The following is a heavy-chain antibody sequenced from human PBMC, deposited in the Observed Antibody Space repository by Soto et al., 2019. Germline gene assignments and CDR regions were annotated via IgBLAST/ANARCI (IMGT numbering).Heavy chain of an antibody. CDR3: ARGYGSGGRSYFDY. Sequence: QVQLQQWGAGLLKPSETLSLTCAVYGGSFSGYYWSWIRQPPGKGLEWIGEINHSGSTNYNPSLKSRVTISVDTSKNQFSLKLSSVTAADTAVYYCARGYGSGGRSYFDYWGQGTLVTVSS. D-gene: IGHD3-10*01. V-gene: IGHV4-34*01. CDR2: INHSGST. J-gene: IGHJ4*02. CDR1: GGSFSGYY.